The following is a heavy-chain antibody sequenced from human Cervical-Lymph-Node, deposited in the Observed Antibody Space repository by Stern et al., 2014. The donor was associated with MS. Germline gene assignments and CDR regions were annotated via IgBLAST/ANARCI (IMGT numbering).Heavy chain of an antibody. V-gene: IGHV4-59*11. D-gene: IGHD1-1*01. CDR1: GGSIRSHS. CDR2: VYYGGSA. J-gene: IGHJ5*02. CDR3: ARQTGNSDWFDP. Sequence: QLQESGPGLVKPSETLSLSCSVSGGSIRSHSWNWIRQPPGKGLEWIGSVYYGGSANHKSSLKSRVTISLDTSRNQLLLNLTSVTAADTAVYYCARQTGNSDWFDPWGRGTPVTVSS.